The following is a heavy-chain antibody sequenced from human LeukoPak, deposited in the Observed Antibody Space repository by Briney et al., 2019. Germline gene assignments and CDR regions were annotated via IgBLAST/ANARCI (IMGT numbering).Heavy chain of an antibody. CDR2: IHHDGSI. CDR3: ARGRDRGWPIPGY. Sequence: PSETLPLTCAVSGGSFSDYHWIWIRQPPGKGLEWIGEIHHDGSINYTPSLKSRVTILVDTSKNQFSLRLSSVTAADTALYYCARGRDRGWPIPGYWGQGTLVTVSS. J-gene: IGHJ4*02. CDR1: GGSFSDYH. D-gene: IGHD6-19*01. V-gene: IGHV4-34*01.